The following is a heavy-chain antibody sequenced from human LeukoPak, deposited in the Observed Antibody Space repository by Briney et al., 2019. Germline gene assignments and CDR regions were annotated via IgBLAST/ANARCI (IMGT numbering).Heavy chain of an antibody. CDR3: ARDSSGWYGLGYNYYYMDV. J-gene: IGHJ6*03. V-gene: IGHV4-39*07. D-gene: IGHD6-19*01. Sequence: SETLPLTCTVSGGSISSSSYYWGWIRQPPGKGLEWIGSIYYSGSTYYNPSLKSRVTISVDTSKKQFSLRLSSVTAADTAVYYCARDSSGWYGLGYNYYYMDVWGKGTTVTISS. CDR1: GGSISSSSYY. CDR2: IYYSGST.